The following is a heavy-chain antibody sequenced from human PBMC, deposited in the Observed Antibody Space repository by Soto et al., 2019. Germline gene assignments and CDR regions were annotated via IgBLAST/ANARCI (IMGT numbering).Heavy chain of an antibody. CDR3: ARVLTGSPGHY. CDR2: IWYDGSNK. V-gene: IGHV3-33*01. Sequence: GGSLRLSCAASGFTFSSYGMHWVRQAPGKGLEWVAVIWYDGSNKYYADSVKGRFTISRDNSKNTLYLQMNGLRAEDTAVYYCARVLTGSPGHYWGQGTLVTVSS. D-gene: IGHD3-10*01. CDR1: GFTFSSYG. J-gene: IGHJ4*02.